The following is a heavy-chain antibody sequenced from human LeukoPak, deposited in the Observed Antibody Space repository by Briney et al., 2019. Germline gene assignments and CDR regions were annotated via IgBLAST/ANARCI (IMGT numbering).Heavy chain of an antibody. CDR3: AKSYYGSGLFDY. Sequence: PGGSLRLSCAASGFTFSSHWMHWVRQAPGKGLVWVSRIISDGSTTNYADSVKGRFTIFRDNAKNTLYLQMNSLRAEDTAVYYCAKSYYGSGLFDYWGQGTLVTVSS. D-gene: IGHD3-10*01. J-gene: IGHJ4*02. CDR2: IISDGSTT. CDR1: GFTFSSHW. V-gene: IGHV3-74*01.